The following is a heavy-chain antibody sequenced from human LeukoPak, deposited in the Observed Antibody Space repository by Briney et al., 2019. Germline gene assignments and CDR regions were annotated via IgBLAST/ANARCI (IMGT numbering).Heavy chain of an antibody. CDR2: IYYSGST. V-gene: IGHV4-39*07. CDR3: ARDAVVRYSGSYYGY. J-gene: IGHJ4*02. D-gene: IGHD1-26*01. CDR1: GGSISSSSYY. Sequence: SETLSLTCTVSGGSISSSSYYWGWIRQPPGKGLEWIGSIYYSGSTYYNPSLKSRVTISVDTSKNQFSLKLSSVTAADTAVYYCARDAVVRYSGSYYGYWGQGTLVTVSS.